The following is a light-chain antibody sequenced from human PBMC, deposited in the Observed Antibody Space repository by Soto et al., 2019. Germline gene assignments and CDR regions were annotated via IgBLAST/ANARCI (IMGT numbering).Light chain of an antibody. J-gene: IGKJ4*01. Sequence: DIQMTHSPSSVSASVGDRVTITCRASQGISSRLAWYQQKPGKAPKLLIYTASSLQSGVPSRFSGSGSAKDFTLNISSLQPEDFATHFKQANSFHLTVGEWAKVDIX. CDR2: TAS. V-gene: IGKV1-12*01. CDR1: QGISSR. CDR3: KQANSFHLT.